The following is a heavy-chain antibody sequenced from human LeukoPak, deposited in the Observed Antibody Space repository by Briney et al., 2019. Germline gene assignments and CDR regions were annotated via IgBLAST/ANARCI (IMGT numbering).Heavy chain of an antibody. J-gene: IGHJ4*02. V-gene: IGHV3-23*01. CDR1: GFTFRSYA. CDR3: AIDLVLMVYPPGGYFHF. Sequence: PGGSLRLSCAASGFTFRSYAMSWVGQARGKGREWVSVRSGSGACTYYPHPVNARFPIPTNNSKNPLYLQLNSLRADDTAVYYCAIDLVLMVYPPGGYFHFWGQGPLLTVSS. D-gene: IGHD2-8*01. CDR2: RSGSGACT.